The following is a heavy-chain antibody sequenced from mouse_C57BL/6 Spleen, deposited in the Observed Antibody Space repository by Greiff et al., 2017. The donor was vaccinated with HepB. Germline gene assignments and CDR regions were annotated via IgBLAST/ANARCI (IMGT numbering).Heavy chain of an antibody. V-gene: IGHV1-53*01. D-gene: IGHD1-1*01. CDR3: ARGGQYYGSSYGYFDV. J-gene: IGHJ1*03. Sequence: QVQLQQPGTELVKPGASVKLSCKASGYTFTSYWMHWVKQRPGQGLEWIGNINPSNGGTNYNEKFKSKATLTVDKSSSTAYMQLSSLTSEDSAVYYCARGGQYYGSSYGYFDVWGTGTTVTVSS. CDR2: INPSNGGT. CDR1: GYTFTSYW.